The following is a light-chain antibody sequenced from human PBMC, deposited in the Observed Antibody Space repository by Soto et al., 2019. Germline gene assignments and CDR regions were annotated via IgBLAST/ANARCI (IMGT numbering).Light chain of an antibody. V-gene: IGKV3-15*01. CDR3: QQYNNWPPGT. CDR1: QSVSSN. CDR2: GAS. Sequence: EIVMTQSPATLSVSPGERATLSCRASQSVSSNLAWYQQKPGQAPRLLINGASTRATGIPARFSGSGSGREFTLTISSLQSEDFAVYYCQQYNNWPPGTFGQGTKLEIK. J-gene: IGKJ2*01.